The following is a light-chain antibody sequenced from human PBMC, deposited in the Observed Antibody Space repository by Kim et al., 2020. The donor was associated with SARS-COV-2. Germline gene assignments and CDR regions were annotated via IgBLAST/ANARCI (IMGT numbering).Light chain of an antibody. J-gene: IGKJ2*01. Sequence: EIVLTQSPGTLSLSPGERATLSCRASQSVSSSYFAWYQQKPGQAPRLLIYGASSRATGIPDRFSGSGAGTDFTLTISRLEPEDGAVYYCQQYGSSPYTFGQGTKLEI. CDR1: QSVSSSY. V-gene: IGKV3-20*01. CDR2: GAS. CDR3: QQYGSSPYT.